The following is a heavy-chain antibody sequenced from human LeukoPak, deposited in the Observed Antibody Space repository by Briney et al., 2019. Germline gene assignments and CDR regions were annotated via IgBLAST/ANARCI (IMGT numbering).Heavy chain of an antibody. CDR1: GFTFSSYG. V-gene: IGHV3-30*18. Sequence: PGGSLRLSCAASGFTFSSYGMHWVRQAPGKGLEWVAVISYDGSNKYYADSVKGRFTISRDNSKNTLYPQMNSLRAEDTAVYYCAKDFNDCSSTSCLLYYYYYGMDVWGKGTTVTVSS. CDR3: AKDFNDCSSTSCLLYYYYYGMDV. D-gene: IGHD2-2*01. CDR2: ISYDGSNK. J-gene: IGHJ6*04.